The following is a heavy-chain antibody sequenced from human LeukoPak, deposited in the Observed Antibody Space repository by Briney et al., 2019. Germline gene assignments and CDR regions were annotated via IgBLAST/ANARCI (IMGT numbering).Heavy chain of an antibody. J-gene: IGHJ5*02. Sequence: ASVKVSCKASGYTFTSYDINWVRQATGQGLEWMGWMNPNSGNTGYAQKFQGRGTMTRNTSISTAYMELSSLRAEDTAVYYCARQITAAGVGPDHWGQGTLVTVSS. D-gene: IGHD6-13*01. CDR2: MNPNSGNT. CDR1: GYTFTSYD. CDR3: ARQITAAGVGPDH. V-gene: IGHV1-8*01.